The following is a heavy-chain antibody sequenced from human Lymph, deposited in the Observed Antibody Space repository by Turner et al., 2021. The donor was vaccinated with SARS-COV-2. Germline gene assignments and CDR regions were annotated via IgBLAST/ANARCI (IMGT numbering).Heavy chain of an antibody. D-gene: IGHD4-17*01. Sequence: EVQLVESGGGLVKPGGSLRPSCAASGFTSSTYSMNWVRQAPGKGLEWISSISSSSSYIYYAESVKGRFTISRDDAKNSLYLQMNSLRAEDTAVYYCARDIPTTADYFDYWGQGTLVTVSS. V-gene: IGHV3-21*01. J-gene: IGHJ4*02. CDR2: ISSSSSYI. CDR3: ARDIPTTADYFDY. CDR1: GFTSSTYS.